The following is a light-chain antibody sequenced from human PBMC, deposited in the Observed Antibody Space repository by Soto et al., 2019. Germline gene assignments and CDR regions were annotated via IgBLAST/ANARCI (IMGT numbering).Light chain of an antibody. CDR3: QQTYSTPGT. Sequence: DIQMTQSPSSLSASVGDRVSINCRASQSISRYLNWYQHKPGEAPNLLIYAASSLQSGVPSRFSGSGSGTDFTLTISRLQPEDFATYYCQQTYSTPGTFGQGTKVEIK. CDR2: AAS. V-gene: IGKV1-39*01. CDR1: QSISRY. J-gene: IGKJ1*01.